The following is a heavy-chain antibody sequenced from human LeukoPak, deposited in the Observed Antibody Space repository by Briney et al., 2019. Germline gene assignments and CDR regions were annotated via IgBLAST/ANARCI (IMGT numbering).Heavy chain of an antibody. Sequence: GRSLRLSCAASGFTFDDYAMHWVRQAPGKGLEWVSGISWNSGSIGYAESVKGRFTISRDNAKNSLYLQMNSLRAEDMALYYCAKDMGRVAARPRGAFDIWGQGTMVTVSS. V-gene: IGHV3-9*03. CDR1: GFTFDDYA. D-gene: IGHD6-6*01. CDR3: AKDMGRVAARPRGAFDI. CDR2: ISWNSGSI. J-gene: IGHJ3*02.